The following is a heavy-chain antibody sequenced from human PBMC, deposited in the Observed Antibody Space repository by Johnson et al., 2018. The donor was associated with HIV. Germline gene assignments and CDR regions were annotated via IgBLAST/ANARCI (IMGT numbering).Heavy chain of an antibody. J-gene: IGHJ3*02. CDR3: AKVDEYYGGAFDI. Sequence: VQLVESGGGVVRPGGSLRLSCAASGFTVSSNYMSWVRQAPGKWLEWVSVIYSGGTTYYADSVKGRFTISRDNSKNTLYLQMNSLRAEDTALYYCAKVDEYYGGAFDIWGQGTMVTVSS. V-gene: IGHV3-66*01. D-gene: IGHD2/OR15-2a*01. CDR1: GFTVSSNY. CDR2: IYSGGTT.